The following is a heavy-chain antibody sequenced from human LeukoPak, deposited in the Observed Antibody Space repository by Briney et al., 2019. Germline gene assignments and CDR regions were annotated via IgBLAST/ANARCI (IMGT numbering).Heavy chain of an antibody. CDR2: IYYSGST. Sequence: SETLSLTCSVSGDSISTSSYYWGWIRQPPGKGLEWIGTIYYSGSTHYNPSLTSRVTISVDTSKNQFSLKLSSVTAADTAVYYCARLQHQLPAGDAFDIWGQGTMVTVSS. CDR3: ARLQHQLPAGDAFDI. D-gene: IGHD2-2*01. V-gene: IGHV4-39*01. CDR1: GDSISTSSYY. J-gene: IGHJ3*02.